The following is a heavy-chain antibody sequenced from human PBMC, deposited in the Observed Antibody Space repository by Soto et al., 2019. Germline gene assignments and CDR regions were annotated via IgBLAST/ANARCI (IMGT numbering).Heavy chain of an antibody. CDR3: AREYNWGNQVIFDI. Sequence: GGSLRLSCAASGFTFSNHGMNWVRQAPGKGPEWISHISSGSATIYYPDSVKGRFTISRDNAKNSLYLQMSSLRDEDTAVYYCAREYNWGNQVIFDIWGQGTMVTVSS. V-gene: IGHV3-48*02. CDR1: GFTFSNHG. CDR2: ISSGSATI. D-gene: IGHD1-20*01. J-gene: IGHJ3*02.